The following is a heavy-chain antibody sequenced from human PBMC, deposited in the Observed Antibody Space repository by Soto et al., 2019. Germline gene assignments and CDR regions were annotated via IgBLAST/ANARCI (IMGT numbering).Heavy chain of an antibody. V-gene: IGHV3-23*01. CDR1: GFTFSSYA. D-gene: IGHD3-3*01. CDR3: AKDLVTIFGVSDAFDI. CDR2: ISGSGGST. Sequence: GGSLRLSCAASGFTFSSYAMSWVRQAPWKGLEWVSAISGSGGSTYYADSVKGRFTISRDNSKNTLYLQMNSLRAEDTAVYYCAKDLVTIFGVSDAFDIWGQGTMVTVS. J-gene: IGHJ3*02.